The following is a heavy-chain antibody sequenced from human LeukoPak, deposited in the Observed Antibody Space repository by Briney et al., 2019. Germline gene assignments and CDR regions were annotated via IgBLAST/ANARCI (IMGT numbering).Heavy chain of an antibody. CDR2: INQDGSAQ. CDR3: ARDFES. CDR1: GLNFGNYW. V-gene: IGHV3-7*03. Sequence: GGSLRLSCVASGLNFGNYWMDWVRQAPGKGLEWVGNINQDGSAQNYVDSVKGRFTISRDNAEKSLYLHMNSLRAEDTAIYYCARDFESWGQGTLVTVSS. J-gene: IGHJ4*02.